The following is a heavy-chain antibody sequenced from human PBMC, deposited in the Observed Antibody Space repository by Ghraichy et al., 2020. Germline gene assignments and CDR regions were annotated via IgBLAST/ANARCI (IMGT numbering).Heavy chain of an antibody. Sequence: ASVKVSCKASGYIFTSYGISWVRQAPGQGLEWMGWISAYNGNTNYAQKFQDRVTVTTDTSTSTAYMELRSLRSDDTAVYYCARTRSGWYPHDAFDIWGQGIMVTVSS. D-gene: IGHD6-19*01. CDR1: GYIFTSYG. CDR3: ARTRSGWYPHDAFDI. J-gene: IGHJ3*02. V-gene: IGHV1-18*01. CDR2: ISAYNGNT.